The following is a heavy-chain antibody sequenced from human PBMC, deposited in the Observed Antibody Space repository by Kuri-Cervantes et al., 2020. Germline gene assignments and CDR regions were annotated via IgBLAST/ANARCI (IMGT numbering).Heavy chain of an antibody. CDR1: GFTFSSYA. Sequence: GESLKISCAASGFTFSSYAMSWVRQAPGKGLEWVSAISGSGGSTYYADSVKGRFTISRDNSKNTLYLQMNSLRAEDTAVYYCACPAYGSWSVWGQGTTVTVSS. V-gene: IGHV3-23*01. CDR3: ACPAYGSWSV. D-gene: IGHD3-10*01. J-gene: IGHJ6*02. CDR2: ISGSGGST.